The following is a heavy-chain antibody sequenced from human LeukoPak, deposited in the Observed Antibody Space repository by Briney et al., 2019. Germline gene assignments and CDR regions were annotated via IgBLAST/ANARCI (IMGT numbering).Heavy chain of an antibody. D-gene: IGHD6-13*01. CDR3: AKAGSSSWYYSANWFDP. CDR2: IDSSSSYI. CDR1: GFTFNSYT. V-gene: IGHV3-21*04. Sequence: GGSLRLSCAASGFTFNSYTLNWVRQAPGKGLEWVSSIDSSSSYIYYADSVKGRFTISRDNAKNSLYLQMNSLRAEDTAVYYCAKAGSSSWYYSANWFDPWGQGTLVTVSS. J-gene: IGHJ5*02.